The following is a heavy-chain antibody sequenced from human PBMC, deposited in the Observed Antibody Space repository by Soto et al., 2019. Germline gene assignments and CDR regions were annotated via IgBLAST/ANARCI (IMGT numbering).Heavy chain of an antibody. V-gene: IGHV3-48*02. CDR3: ARDNGIAGSFDP. J-gene: IGHJ5*02. CDR2: ISISSRTI. Sequence: EMQLVESGGGLVQPGGSLRLSCAASGFTFRSYSMNWVRQAPGKGLEWVSYISISSRTIYYAASVKGRFTISRDDAKNSLHLQMNSLRDEDPSVYYCARDNGIAGSFDPWGQGTLVTVSS. CDR1: GFTFRSYS. D-gene: IGHD6-13*01.